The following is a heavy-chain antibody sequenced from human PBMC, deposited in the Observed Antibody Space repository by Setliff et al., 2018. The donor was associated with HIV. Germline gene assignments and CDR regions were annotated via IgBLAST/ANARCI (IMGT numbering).Heavy chain of an antibody. CDR3: AKRGSTVETRYLDS. CDR1: GFTFSSYG. Sequence: GGSLRLSCAASGFTFSSYGLHWVRQAPGKGLEWVAVIWYDGSNKYYADSVKGRFTISRDNSKNTLYLQMNSLRAEDTAVYYCAKRGSTVETRYLDSWGQGTLVTVSS. D-gene: IGHD4-17*01. V-gene: IGHV3-33*06. CDR2: IWYDGSNK. J-gene: IGHJ4*02.